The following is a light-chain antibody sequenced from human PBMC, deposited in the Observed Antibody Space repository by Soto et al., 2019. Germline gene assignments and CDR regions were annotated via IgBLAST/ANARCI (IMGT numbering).Light chain of an antibody. CDR3: QQYNNWQPM. CDR1: QSVGSS. CDR2: GAS. J-gene: IGKJ1*01. Sequence: EIVLTQSPATLSLSPGERATLSCRASQSVGSSLAWYQQKPGQAPRLLIYGASTRATGIPARFSGSGSGTEFTLTISSLQSEDFAVYYCQQYNNWQPMFGQGTKVDIK. V-gene: IGKV3-15*01.